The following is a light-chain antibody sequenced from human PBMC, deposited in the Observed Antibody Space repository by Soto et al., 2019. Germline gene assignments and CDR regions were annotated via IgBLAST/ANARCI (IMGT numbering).Light chain of an antibody. CDR2: NTF. J-gene: IGKJ2*01. Sequence: DIVLTQSPGTLSLSPGERATLSCRASQSVSSSYVAWYQQKPGPAPRLLIYNTFSSATGIPDRISGSGSGTDFTLTISRLEPEDFAVYYCQQYGSSPYTFGQGTQREIK. CDR3: QQYGSSPYT. CDR1: QSVSSSY. V-gene: IGKV3-20*01.